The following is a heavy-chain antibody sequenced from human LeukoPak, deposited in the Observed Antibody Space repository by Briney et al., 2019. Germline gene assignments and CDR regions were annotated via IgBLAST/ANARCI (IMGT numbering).Heavy chain of an antibody. CDR3: ARVTGTTSDMDV. D-gene: IGHD1-7*01. CDR2: IRYDGSNE. Sequence: PGGSLRLSCAASGFTFTISGMHWVRQAPGEGLEWVAFIRYDGSNEYYADSVKGRFTISRDNAKNSLYLQMNSLRAEDTAVYYCARVTGTTSDMDVWGKGTTVTVSS. V-gene: IGHV3-30*02. CDR1: GFTFTISG. J-gene: IGHJ6*03.